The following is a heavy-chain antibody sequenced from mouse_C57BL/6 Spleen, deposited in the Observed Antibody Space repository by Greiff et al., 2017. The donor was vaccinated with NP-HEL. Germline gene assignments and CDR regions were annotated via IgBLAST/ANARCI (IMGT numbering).Heavy chain of an antibody. J-gene: IGHJ2*01. Sequence: DVMLVESGGGLVKPGGSLKLSCAASGFTFSDYGMHWVRQAPEKGLEWVAYISSGSSTIYYADTVKGRFTISRDNAKNTLFLQMTSLRSEDTAMYYCARGNWDSFDYWGQGTTLTVSS. CDR3: ARGNWDSFDY. CDR2: ISSGSSTI. V-gene: IGHV5-17*01. CDR1: GFTFSDYG. D-gene: IGHD4-1*01.